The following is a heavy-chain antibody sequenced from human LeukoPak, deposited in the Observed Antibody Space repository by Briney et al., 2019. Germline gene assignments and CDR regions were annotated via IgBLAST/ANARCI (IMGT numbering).Heavy chain of an antibody. D-gene: IGHD3-16*02. CDR3: ARDRKNMITFGGVISF. CDR1: GGSFSGYY. Sequence: SETLSLTCAVYGGSFSGYYWSWIRQPPGKGLEWIGEIDHSGSTNYNPSLKSRVTISVDTSKNQFSLKLSSVTAADTAVYYCARDRKNMITFGGVISFWGQGTLVTVSS. V-gene: IGHV4-34*01. CDR2: IDHSGST. J-gene: IGHJ4*02.